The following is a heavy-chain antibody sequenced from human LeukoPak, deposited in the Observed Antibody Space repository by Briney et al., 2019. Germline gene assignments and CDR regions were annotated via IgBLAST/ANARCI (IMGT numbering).Heavy chain of an antibody. V-gene: IGHV3-21*01. CDR2: ISSSSSYI. D-gene: IGHD3-22*01. CDR3: ARAAYYYEISGYYLSDC. CDR1: GFTFSSYS. Sequence: GGSLRLSCAASGFTFSSYSMNWVRQAPGKGLEWVSSISSSSSYIYYADSVKGRFTISRDNAKNSLYLQMNGLRAEDTAVYYCARAAYYYEISGYYLSDCWGQGTLVTVSS. J-gene: IGHJ4*02.